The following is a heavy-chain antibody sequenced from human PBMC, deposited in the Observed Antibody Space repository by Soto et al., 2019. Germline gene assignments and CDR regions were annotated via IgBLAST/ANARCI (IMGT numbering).Heavy chain of an antibody. CDR2: ISAYNGNT. CDR1: GYTFTSYG. CDR3: ARDCVVRWELSRGCFDY. D-gene: IGHD1-26*01. J-gene: IGHJ4*02. V-gene: IGHV1-18*01. Sequence: GASVQVSCKASGYTFTSYGMSWVRQAPGQGVEWMGWISAYNGNTNYAQKLQGRVTMTTDTSTSTAYMELRSLRSDDTAVYYCARDCVVRWELSRGCFDYWGQGTLVTVSS.